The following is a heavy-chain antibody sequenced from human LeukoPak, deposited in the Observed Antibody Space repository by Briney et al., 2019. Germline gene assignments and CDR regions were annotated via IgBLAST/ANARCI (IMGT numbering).Heavy chain of an antibody. D-gene: IGHD3-10*01. J-gene: IGHJ4*02. CDR3: AKDRLRVAGGFDY. V-gene: IGHV3-23*01. Sequence: PGGSLRLSCEASGFTFSSYGMSWVRQAPGKGLEWVSSISDSGGSTYYADSVKGRFTISRDNSKNTLYVQMNSLRAGDTAVYYCAKDRLRVAGGFDYWGQGTLVTVSS. CDR2: ISDSGGST. CDR1: GFTFSSYG.